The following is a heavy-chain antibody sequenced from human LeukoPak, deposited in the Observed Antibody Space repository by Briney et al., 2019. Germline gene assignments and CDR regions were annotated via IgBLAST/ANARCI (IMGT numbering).Heavy chain of an antibody. Sequence: SETLSLTCTVSGGSISSYYWSWIRQPPGKGLEWIGYIYYSGSTNYNPSLKSRVTISVDTSKNQFSLKLSSVTAADTAVYYCARADSSGYYYWGDAFDIWGQGTMVTVSS. CDR3: ARADSSGYYYWGDAFDI. V-gene: IGHV4-59*01. D-gene: IGHD3-22*01. CDR1: GGSISSYY. CDR2: IYYSGST. J-gene: IGHJ3*02.